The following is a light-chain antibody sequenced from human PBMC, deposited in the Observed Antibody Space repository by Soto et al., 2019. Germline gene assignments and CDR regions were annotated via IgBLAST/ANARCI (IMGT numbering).Light chain of an antibody. V-gene: IGLV1-40*01. CDR1: SSSIGAGYD. Sequence: QSVLTQPLSVSGAPGHRVTISCTGSSSSIGAGYDVHWYQQLPGTAPKLLISGNSNRPSGVPDRFSGSKSGTSASLAITWLQDEDEADYYCQSYDGSLSGFVVFGGGTKLTVL. J-gene: IGLJ2*01. CDR2: GNS. CDR3: QSYDGSLSGFVV.